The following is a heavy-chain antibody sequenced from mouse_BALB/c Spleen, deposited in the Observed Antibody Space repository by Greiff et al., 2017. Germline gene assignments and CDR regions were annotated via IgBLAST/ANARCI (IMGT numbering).Heavy chain of an antibody. J-gene: IGHJ2*01. D-gene: IGHD1-1*01. CDR1: GFTFSSYA. V-gene: IGHV5-6-5*01. CDR2: ISSGGST. Sequence: EVKLVESGGGLVKPGGSLKLSCAASGFTFSSYAMSWVRQTPEKRLEWVASISSGGSTYYPDSVKGRFTISRDNARNILYLQMSSLRSEDTAMYYCARVTTVVFDYWGQGTTLTVSS. CDR3: ARVTTVVFDY.